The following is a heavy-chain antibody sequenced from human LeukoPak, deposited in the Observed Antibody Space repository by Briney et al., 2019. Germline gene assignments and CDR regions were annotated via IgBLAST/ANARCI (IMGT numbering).Heavy chain of an antibody. V-gene: IGHV4-34*01. Sequence: SETLSLTCAVYGGSFSGYYWSWIRQPPGKGLEWIGEINHSGSTNYNPSLKSRVTISVDTSKNQFSLKLSSVTAADTAVYYCARETRITMVRGVITTNVNWGQGTLVTVSS. CDR2: INHSGST. J-gene: IGHJ4*02. CDR1: GGSFSGYY. D-gene: IGHD3-10*01. CDR3: ARETRITMVRGVITTNVN.